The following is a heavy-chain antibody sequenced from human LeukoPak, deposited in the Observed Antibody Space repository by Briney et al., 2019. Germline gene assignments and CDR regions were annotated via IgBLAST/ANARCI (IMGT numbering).Heavy chain of an antibody. CDR2: INPSGGST. V-gene: IGHV1-46*01. D-gene: IGHD2-2*01. J-gene: IGHJ6*02. CDR3: ARDRGYCSSTSCQPYYYYGMNV. CDR1: GYTFTSYY. Sequence: ASVKVSCKASGYTFTSYYMHWVRQAPGQGLEWMGIINPSGGSTSYAQKFQGRVTMTRDTSTSTVYMELSSLRSEDTAVYYCARDRGYCSSTSCQPYYYYGMNVWGQGTTVTVSS.